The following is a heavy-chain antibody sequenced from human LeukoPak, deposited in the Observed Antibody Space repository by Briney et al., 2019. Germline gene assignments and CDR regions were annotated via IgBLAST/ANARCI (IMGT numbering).Heavy chain of an antibody. J-gene: IGHJ4*02. CDR2: ISYDGHNK. CDR1: GFTFSSSA. CDR3: ASGGRDEKGLIDY. Sequence: QSGGSLRLSCAASGFTFSSSAMHWVRQAPGKGLEWVAVISYDGHNKYHADSVKGRFTISRDNSKNTLYLQMNSLRAEDTAVYYCASGGRDEKGLIDYWGQGTLVTVSS. V-gene: IGHV3-30-3*01. D-gene: IGHD3-16*01.